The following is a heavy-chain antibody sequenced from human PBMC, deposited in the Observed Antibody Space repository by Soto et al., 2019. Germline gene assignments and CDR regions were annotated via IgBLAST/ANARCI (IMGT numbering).Heavy chain of an antibody. CDR2: ISGSGGST. V-gene: IGHV3-23*01. J-gene: IGHJ6*02. CDR1: GFTFSSYA. CDR3: AKGFGDSSGYYYYYYGMDV. Sequence: LRLSCAASGFTFSSYAMSWVRQAPGKGLEWVSAISGSGGSTYYADSVKGRFTISRDNSKNTLYLQMNSLRAEDTAVYYCAKGFGDSSGYYYYYYGMDVWGQGTTVTVSS. D-gene: IGHD3-22*01.